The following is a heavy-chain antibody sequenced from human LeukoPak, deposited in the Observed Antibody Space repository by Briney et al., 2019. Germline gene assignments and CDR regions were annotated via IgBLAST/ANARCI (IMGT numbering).Heavy chain of an antibody. Sequence: PGGSLRLSCAASGFTFSSYSMNWVRQAPGKGLEWVANIKQDGSEKYYVDSVKGRFTISRDNAKNSLYLQMNSLRAEDTAVYYCARDKSPYYYYMDVWGKGTTVTVSS. CDR2: IKQDGSEK. J-gene: IGHJ6*03. CDR1: GFTFSSYS. V-gene: IGHV3-7*01. CDR3: ARDKSPYYYYMDV.